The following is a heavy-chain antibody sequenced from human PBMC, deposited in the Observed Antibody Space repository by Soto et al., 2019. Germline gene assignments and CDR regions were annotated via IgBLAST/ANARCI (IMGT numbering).Heavy chain of an antibody. CDR2: ICYDGSKY. Sequence: QEQLVESGGGVVQPGRSLRLSCVASGFTFSRYGMHWVRQVPGKVLEWVAVICYDGSKYYYGDSVKVRFTISRDNSKNTLYLEMNTLRADDTAVYYCASDLAVVLTSVRGHYGLDVWGQGTTVTVSS. J-gene: IGHJ6*02. CDR3: ASDLAVVLTSVRGHYGLDV. CDR1: GFTFSRYG. V-gene: IGHV3-33*01. D-gene: IGHD6-19*01.